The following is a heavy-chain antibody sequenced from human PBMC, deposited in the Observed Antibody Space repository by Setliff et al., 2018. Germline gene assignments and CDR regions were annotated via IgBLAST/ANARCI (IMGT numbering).Heavy chain of an antibody. D-gene: IGHD1-1*01. Sequence: SETLSLTCTVSGGSIGSSGSYWGWIRQLPGKGLEWIGIIYYSGSPYYNSSLKSRVTISVDTSKNQFSLRLKSVTAADTAIYYCAREGPGTAYESWGQGMLVTVSS. J-gene: IGHJ5*02. V-gene: IGHV4-39*01. CDR2: IYYSGSP. CDR3: AREGPGTAYES. CDR1: GGSIGSSGSY.